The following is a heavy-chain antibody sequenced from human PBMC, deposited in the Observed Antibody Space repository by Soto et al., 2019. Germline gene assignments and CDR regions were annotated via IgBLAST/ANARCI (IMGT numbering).Heavy chain of an antibody. D-gene: IGHD3-3*01. V-gene: IGHV1-8*01. J-gene: IGHJ3*02. CDR3: AILAPLRFLEWFAAFDI. CDR2: MNPNSGNT. CDR1: GYTFTSYD. Sequence: QVQLVQSGAEVKKPGASVKVSCKASGYTFTSYDINWVRQATGQGLEWMGWMNPNSGNTGYAQKFQGRVTMTRNTSISTDYMELSSLRSEDTAVYYCAILAPLRFLEWFAAFDIWGQGTMVTVSS.